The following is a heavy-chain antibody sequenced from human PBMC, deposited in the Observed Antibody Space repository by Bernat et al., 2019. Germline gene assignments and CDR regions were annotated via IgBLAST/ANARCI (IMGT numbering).Heavy chain of an antibody. CDR1: GFTFSDHY. CDR2: SRNKDKTFTT. J-gene: IGHJ4*02. CDR3: ARASSYSGTYERRNYFDS. V-gene: IGHV3-72*01. Sequence: EVHLVESGGGLVQPGGSLRLSCAASGFTFSDHYMDWVRQAPGNGLEWVGRSRNKDKTFTTEYAASVTGRFTISRDESKNSLYLQMNSMKTEDTAVYYCARASSYSGTYERRNYFDSWGQGTLVTVSS. D-gene: IGHD1-26*01.